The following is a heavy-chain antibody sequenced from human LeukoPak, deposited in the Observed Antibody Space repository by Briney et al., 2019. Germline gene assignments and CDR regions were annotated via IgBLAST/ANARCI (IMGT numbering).Heavy chain of an antibody. Sequence: SETLPLTCAVSGGSISSGGYSWSWIRQPPGKGLEWIGYIYHSGSTYYNPSLKSRVTISVDRSKNQFSLKLSSVTAADTAVYYCARSNYTVTFDYWGQGTLVTVSS. CDR2: IYHSGST. D-gene: IGHD4-17*01. CDR1: GGSISSGGYS. CDR3: ARSNYTVTFDY. V-gene: IGHV4-30-2*01. J-gene: IGHJ4*02.